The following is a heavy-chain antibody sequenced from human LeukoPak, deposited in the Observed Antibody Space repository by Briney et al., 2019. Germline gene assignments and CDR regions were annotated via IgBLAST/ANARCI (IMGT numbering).Heavy chain of an antibody. CDR3: AKGPGGSGSSSPYFDS. CDR2: INYSGTSP. CDR1: GFTFSNYA. V-gene: IGHV3-23*01. J-gene: IGHJ4*02. D-gene: IGHD6-13*01. Sequence: SGGSLRLSRAASGFTFSNYAMTWVRQAPGKGLEWVSGINYSGTSPYYADFVKGRFSVSRDNSRNTLYLQMDSLRVEDTAVYFCAKGPGGSGSSSPYFDSWGQGSLVTVSS.